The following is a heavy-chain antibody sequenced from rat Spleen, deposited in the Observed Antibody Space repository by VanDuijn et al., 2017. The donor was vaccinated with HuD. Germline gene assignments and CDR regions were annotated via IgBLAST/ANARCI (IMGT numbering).Heavy chain of an antibody. Sequence: EVQLVESGGGLVQPGRSLKLSCAASGFTFSNYDMAWVRQAPTKGLEWVASISPSGGTPYYRDSVKGRFTVSRDNAKTTLYLQMDSLRSEDTATYYCSSNNFDYWGQGVMVTVSS. CDR1: GFTFSNYD. CDR3: SSNNFDY. V-gene: IGHV5-25*01. CDR2: ISPSGGTP. J-gene: IGHJ2*01. D-gene: IGHD1-10*01.